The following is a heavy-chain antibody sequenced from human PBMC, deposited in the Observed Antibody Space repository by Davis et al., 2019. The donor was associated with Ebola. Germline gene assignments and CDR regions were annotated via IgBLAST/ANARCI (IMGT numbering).Heavy chain of an antibody. Sequence: GGSLRLSCAASGFTFSSYGMHWVRQAPGKGLEWVAVIWYDGSNKYYADSVKGRFTISRDNSKNTLYLQMNSLRAEDTAVYYCARGSDIVVVVAATSDYYGMDVWGKGTTVTVSS. CDR1: GFTFSSYG. D-gene: IGHD2-15*01. CDR2: IWYDGSNK. V-gene: IGHV3-33*01. J-gene: IGHJ6*04. CDR3: ARGSDIVVVVAATSDYYGMDV.